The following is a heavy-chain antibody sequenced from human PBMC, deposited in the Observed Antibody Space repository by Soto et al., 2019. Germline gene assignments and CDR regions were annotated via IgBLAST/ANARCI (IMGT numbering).Heavy chain of an antibody. J-gene: IGHJ6*02. V-gene: IGHV4-30-4*01. Sequence: SETLSLTCTVSGGSISSGDYYWSWIRQPPGKGLEWIGYIYYSGSTYYNPSLKSRVTISVDTSKNQFSLKLSSVTAADTAVYYCAGRYSGYDLAGYYGMDVWGQGTTVTVSS. CDR1: GGSISSGDYY. CDR3: AGRYSGYDLAGYYGMDV. CDR2: IYYSGST. D-gene: IGHD5-12*01.